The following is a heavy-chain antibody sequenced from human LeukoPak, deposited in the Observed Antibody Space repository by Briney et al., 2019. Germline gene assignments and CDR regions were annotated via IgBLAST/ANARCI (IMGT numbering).Heavy chain of an antibody. Sequence: SETLSLTCTVSGGSITSSSYYWGWIRQPPGKGLQWIGSFYYSGNTYYNPSLKSRVTISVDTSKNQLSLKLSSVTAADTAVYYCARLPMVRGVISWFDPWGQGTLVTVSS. CDR3: ARLPMVRGVISWFDP. CDR1: GGSITSSSYY. CDR2: FYYSGNT. J-gene: IGHJ5*02. V-gene: IGHV4-39*01. D-gene: IGHD3-10*01.